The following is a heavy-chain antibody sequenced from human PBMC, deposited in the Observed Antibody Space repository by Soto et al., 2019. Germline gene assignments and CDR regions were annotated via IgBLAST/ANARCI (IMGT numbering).Heavy chain of an antibody. V-gene: IGHV1-46*01. D-gene: IGHD3-3*01. CDR2: INPSGGST. J-gene: IGHJ6*02. CDR3: ARDLREGTIFGNYYYGMDV. Sequence: ASVKVSCKASGYTFTSYYMHWVRQAPGQGLEWMGIINPSGGSTSYAQKFQGRVTMTRGTSTSTVYTELSSLRSEDTAVYYCARDLREGTIFGNYYYGMDVWGQGTTVTVSS. CDR1: GYTFTSYY.